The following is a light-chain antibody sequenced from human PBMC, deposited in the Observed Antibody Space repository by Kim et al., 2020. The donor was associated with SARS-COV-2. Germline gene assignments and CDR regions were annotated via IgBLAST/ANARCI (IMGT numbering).Light chain of an antibody. J-gene: IGLJ3*02. CDR1: NIGSKN. Sequence: VSVALSQTARSACGGNNIGSKNVHWYKQKPGQASVLVIYRASDRPSGIPERFSGSNSGITATLTIGRAQAGDEADYYCQVWDSSTVFGGGTQLTVL. V-gene: IGLV3-9*01. CDR2: RAS. CDR3: QVWDSSTV.